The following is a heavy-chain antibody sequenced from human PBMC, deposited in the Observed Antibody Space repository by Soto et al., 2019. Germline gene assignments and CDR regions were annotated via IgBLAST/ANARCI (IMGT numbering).Heavy chain of an antibody. CDR1: GFTFSNYA. V-gene: IGHV3-23*01. D-gene: IGHD6-13*01. J-gene: IGHJ4*02. CDR2: ITGSGGGT. Sequence: EVQLLESGGGLVQPGGSLRLSCEPSGFTFSNYALPWFPKVPGKGLEWVSVITGSGGGTYFVDSVKGRFTISRDNSKNTVYLQMNSLRAEDTAVYYCAKRPLTAAGFDYWGQGTLVTVSS. CDR3: AKRPLTAAGFDY.